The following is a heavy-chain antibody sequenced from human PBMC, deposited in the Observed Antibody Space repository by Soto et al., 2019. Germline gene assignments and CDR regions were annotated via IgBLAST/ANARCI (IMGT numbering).Heavy chain of an antibody. CDR1: VYTFTAFY. V-gene: IGHV1-2*02. CDR3: TTLRPDP. CDR2: VNPNTGVT. D-gene: IGHD3-9*01. J-gene: IGHJ5*02. Sequence: ASVKVSCKASVYTFTAFYMNWVRQAPGQGLEWMGWVNPNTGVTKYAQKFQGRVTMTRDTSINTAYMELSGLTSDDTAVYYCTTLRPDPWGQGTLVTAPQ.